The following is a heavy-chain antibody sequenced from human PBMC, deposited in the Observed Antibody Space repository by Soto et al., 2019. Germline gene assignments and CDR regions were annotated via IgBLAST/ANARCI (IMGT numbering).Heavy chain of an antibody. CDR1: GFSFSNYW. CDR2: INPDGGAK. D-gene: IGHD3-10*01. J-gene: IGHJ4*02. V-gene: IGHV3-7*05. Sequence: EVHLVESGGGLVQPGGSLRLSCAASGFSFSNYWMTWVLQAPGKGLEWVANINPDGGAKYYVESVKGRFSISRDNAKNSLYLQMSSLRAEDTAVYYCAKAFYNGNSDFGYWGQGTLVTVSS. CDR3: AKAFYNGNSDFGY.